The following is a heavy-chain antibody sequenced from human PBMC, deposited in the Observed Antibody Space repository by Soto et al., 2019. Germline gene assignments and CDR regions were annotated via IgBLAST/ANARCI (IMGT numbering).Heavy chain of an antibody. CDR2: ISSSSNYI. CDR1: GFTFSSYN. D-gene: IGHD4-17*01. V-gene: IGHV3-21*01. J-gene: IGHJ4*02. Sequence: EVQLVESGGGLVKPGGSLRLSCAASGFTFSSYNMNWVRQAPGKGLEWVSSISSSSNYIYYADSLKGRFTISRDNAKKPLYLQMNSLRAEDTSVYYCEIGSTVTTGWFDYSGQGTLVTVSS. CDR3: EIGSTVTTGWFDY.